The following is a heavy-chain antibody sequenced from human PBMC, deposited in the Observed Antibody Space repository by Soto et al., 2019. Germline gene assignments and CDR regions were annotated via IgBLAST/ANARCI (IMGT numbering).Heavy chain of an antibody. V-gene: IGHV4-59*05. CDR3: ARHFLGSGTKATYFDY. CDR1: GGSISNHY. D-gene: IGHD3-10*01. J-gene: IGHJ4*02. Sequence: SETLSLTCTVSGGSISNHYWSWIRQPPGKGLEWIGSIYYSGSTYYNPSLKSRVTISVDTSKNQFSLKLSSVTAADTAVYYCARHFLGSGTKATYFDYWGQGTLVTVSS. CDR2: IYYSGST.